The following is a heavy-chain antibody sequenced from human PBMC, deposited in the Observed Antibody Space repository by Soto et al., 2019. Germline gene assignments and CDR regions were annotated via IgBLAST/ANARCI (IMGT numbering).Heavy chain of an antibody. CDR1: GGSISSGGYS. J-gene: IGHJ6*02. D-gene: IGHD3-16*01. V-gene: IGHV4-30-2*02. Sequence: SETLSLTCAVSGGSISSGGYSWSWIRQPPGKGLEWIGYIYHSGSTYYNPSLKSRVTISVDRSKNQFSLKLSSVTAADTAVYYCARASTFGGVTEYHYYYAMDVWGQGTTVTVSS. CDR2: IYHSGST. CDR3: ARASTFGGVTEYHYYYAMDV.